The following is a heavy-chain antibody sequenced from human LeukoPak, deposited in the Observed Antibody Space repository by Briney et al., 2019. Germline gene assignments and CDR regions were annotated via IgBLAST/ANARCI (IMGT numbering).Heavy chain of an antibody. D-gene: IGHD3-22*01. CDR3: AREDSSGYYYFDY. V-gene: IGHV3-30*01. J-gene: IGHJ4*02. Sequence: GRSLRLSCAASGFTSSNYAIHWVRQAPGKGLEWVALISYDGSNKYYADSVKGRFTISRDNSKNTLYLQMNSLRADDTAVYYCAREDSSGYYYFDYWGQGTLVTVSS. CDR1: GFTSSNYA. CDR2: ISYDGSNK.